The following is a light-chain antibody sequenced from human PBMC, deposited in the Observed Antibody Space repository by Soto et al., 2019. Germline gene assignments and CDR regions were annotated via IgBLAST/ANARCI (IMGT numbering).Light chain of an antibody. V-gene: IGKV1-8*01. CDR2: AAS. CDR3: QQYYSYPLT. J-gene: IGKJ4*01. CDR1: QGISSY. Sequence: AIRMTQSPSSFSASTGDRVTITCRASQGISSYLAWYQQKPGKAPKLLIYAASTLQSEVPSRFSGSRSGTDFTLSISCLQSEDFATYYCQQYYSYPLTFGGGTKV.